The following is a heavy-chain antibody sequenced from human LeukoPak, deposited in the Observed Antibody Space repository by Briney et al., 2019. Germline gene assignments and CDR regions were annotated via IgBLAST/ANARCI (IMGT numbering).Heavy chain of an antibody. CDR3: AKDRGGAARNYYYGMDV. CDR1: SSGDYY. D-gene: IGHD6-13*01. J-gene: IGHJ6*02. V-gene: IGHV3-9*01. CDR2: ISWNSGSI. Sequence: SSGDYYWSWIRQPPGKGLEWVSGISWNSGSIGYADSVKGRFTISRDNAKNSLYLQMNSLRAEDTALYYCAKDRGGAARNYYYGMDVWGQGTTVTVSS.